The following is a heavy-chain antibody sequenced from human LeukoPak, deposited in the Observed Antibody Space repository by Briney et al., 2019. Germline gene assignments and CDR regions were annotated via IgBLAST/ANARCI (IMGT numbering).Heavy chain of an antibody. D-gene: IGHD5-24*01. J-gene: IGHJ4*02. V-gene: IGHV3-7*01. CDR3: ARGGYNYYY. CDR2: IKQDGSEK. Sequence: PGGSLRLSCAASGFTFSSYWMSWVRQAPGKGLEWVANIKQDGSEKYYVDSVEGRFTISRDNGKNSVYLQMNSLRVEDTAVYYCARGGYNYYYWGQGTLVTVSS. CDR1: GFTFSSYW.